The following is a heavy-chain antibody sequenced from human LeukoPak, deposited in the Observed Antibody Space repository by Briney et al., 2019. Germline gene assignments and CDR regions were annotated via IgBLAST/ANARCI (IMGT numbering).Heavy chain of an antibody. D-gene: IGHD2-15*01. Sequence: GGSLRLSCAASGFTFSSYSMNWVRQAPGEGLEWVSSISSSSSYIYYADSVKGRFTISRDNSKNTLYLQMNSLRAEDTAVYYCATDLVGEGVYFDYWGQGTLVTVSS. CDR2: ISSSSSYI. V-gene: IGHV3-21*04. CDR3: ATDLVGEGVYFDY. J-gene: IGHJ4*02. CDR1: GFTFSSYS.